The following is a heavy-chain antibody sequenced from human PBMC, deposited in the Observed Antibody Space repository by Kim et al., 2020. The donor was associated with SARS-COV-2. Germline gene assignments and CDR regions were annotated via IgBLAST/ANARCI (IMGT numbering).Heavy chain of an antibody. J-gene: IGHJ4*02. V-gene: IGHV3-7*01. D-gene: IGHD1-26*01. Sequence: EKYYVDSVKGRFTISSDNTKNSVSLLMNSLRDEDTAVYYCHTGVGDANFDYWGQGTLVTVSS. CDR3: HTGVGDANFDY. CDR2: EK.